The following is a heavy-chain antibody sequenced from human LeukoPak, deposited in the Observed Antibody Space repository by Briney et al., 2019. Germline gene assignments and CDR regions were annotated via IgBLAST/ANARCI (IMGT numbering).Heavy chain of an antibody. CDR2: INSAGDNI. J-gene: IGHJ4*02. V-gene: IGHV3-11*04. CDR3: ATSRVFDH. Sequence: GGSLRLSCVASGFTFSDYFMSWIRQAPGKGLEWLSFINSAGDNIYYADSVKGRFTISRDNAKKTLYLEMNSLRMEDTAIYYCATSRVFDHWGQGTLVTVSS. CDR1: GFTFSDYF.